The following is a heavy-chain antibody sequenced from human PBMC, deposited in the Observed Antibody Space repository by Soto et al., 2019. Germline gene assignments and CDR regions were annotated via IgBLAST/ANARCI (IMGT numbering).Heavy chain of an antibody. CDR3: ARGPTVVTSNWFDP. D-gene: IGHD4-17*01. J-gene: IGHJ5*02. Sequence: QVQLQESGPGLVKPSQTLSLTCTVSGGSISSGGYYWSWIRQHPGKGLEWIGYIYYSGSTYYNPSLKSRVTISVDTSKHQFSLKLSSVTAADTAVYYCARGPTVVTSNWFDPWGQGTLVTVSS. CDR1: GGSISSGGYY. V-gene: IGHV4-31*03. CDR2: IYYSGST.